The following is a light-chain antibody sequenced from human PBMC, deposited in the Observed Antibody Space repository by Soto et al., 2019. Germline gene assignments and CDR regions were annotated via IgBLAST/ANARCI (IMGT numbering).Light chain of an antibody. J-gene: IGLJ2*01. CDR1: SSDVGGYNF. CDR3: SSYTSSSTVV. V-gene: IGLV2-14*01. CDR2: EVS. Sequence: QSVLTQPASVFGSPGQSITISCTGTSSDVGGYNFVSWYQQHPGKAPKLMIFEVSNRPSGVSNRFSGSKSGNTASLTTSGLQAEDEADYYCSSYTSSSTVVFGGGTKLTVL.